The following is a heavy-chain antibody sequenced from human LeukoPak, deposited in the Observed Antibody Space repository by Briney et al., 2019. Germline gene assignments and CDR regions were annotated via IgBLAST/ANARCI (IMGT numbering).Heavy chain of an antibody. Sequence: ASVKVSCKASGGTFHSYTINWVRQAPGQGLEWVGGIIPIFATTNYAQKFRGRVTITADESTSTAYMELSSLSSEDTAVYYCASGTVASMDIWGQGTMVTVSS. V-gene: IGHV1-69*13. D-gene: IGHD5-12*01. CDR1: GGTFHSYT. CDR2: IIPIFATT. CDR3: ASGTVASMDI. J-gene: IGHJ3*02.